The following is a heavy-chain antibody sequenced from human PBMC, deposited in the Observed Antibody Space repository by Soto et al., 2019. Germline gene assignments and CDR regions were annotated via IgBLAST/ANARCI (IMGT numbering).Heavy chain of an antibody. CDR2: TYYRSKWYN. Sequence: QTLSLTCAISGDSVSSNSAAWNWIRQSPSRGLEWLGRTYYRSKWYNDYAVSVKSRITINPDTSKNQFSLQLNSVTPEDTAVYYCARGGGYSYGYYYYYYMDVWGKGTTVTVSS. CDR3: ARGGGYSYGYYYYYYMDV. CDR1: GDSVSSNSAA. D-gene: IGHD5-18*01. J-gene: IGHJ6*03. V-gene: IGHV6-1*01.